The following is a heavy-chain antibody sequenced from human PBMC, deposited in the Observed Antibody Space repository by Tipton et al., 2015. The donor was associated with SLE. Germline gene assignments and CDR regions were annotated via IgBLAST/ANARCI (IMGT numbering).Heavy chain of an antibody. Sequence: LRLSCTVSGGSISSGYYFWSWVRQPAGRGLEWFGRIFSSGDTNYNPSLKSRVTISLDTSKNQVSLRLTSLTAADTAVYYCAKVINDWNYEWGPGTLVTVSS. V-gene: IGHV4-61*02. CDR2: IFSSGDT. CDR3: AKVINDWNYE. D-gene: IGHD1-7*01. J-gene: IGHJ1*01. CDR1: GGSISSGYYF.